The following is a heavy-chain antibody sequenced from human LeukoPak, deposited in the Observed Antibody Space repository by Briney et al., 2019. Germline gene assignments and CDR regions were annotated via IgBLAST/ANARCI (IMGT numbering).Heavy chain of an antibody. CDR3: ARDARGYSGYFYYFDY. D-gene: IGHD5-12*01. V-gene: IGHV4-59*01. CDR2: IYYSGST. Sequence: SETLSLTCTVSGGSISSCYWSWIRQPPGKGLEWIGYIYYSGSTNYNPSLKSRVTISVDTSKNQFSLKLSSVTAADTAVYYCARDARGYSGYFYYFDYWGQGTLVTVSS. CDR1: GGSISSCY. J-gene: IGHJ4*02.